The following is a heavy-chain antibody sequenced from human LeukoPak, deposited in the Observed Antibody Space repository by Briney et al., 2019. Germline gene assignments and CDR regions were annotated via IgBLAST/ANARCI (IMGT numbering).Heavy chain of an antibody. CDR2: IRSKANSYAT. D-gene: IGHD5-18*01. CDR1: GFTFSGSA. V-gene: IGHV3-73*01. CDR3: TSSDRGYSYGMDY. J-gene: IGHJ4*02. Sequence: PGGSLRLSCAATGFTFSGSAMHWVRQASGKGLEWVGRIRSKANSYATAYAASVKGRFTISRGDSKNTAYLQMNSLKTEDTAVYYCTSSDRGYSYGMDYWGQGTLVTVSS.